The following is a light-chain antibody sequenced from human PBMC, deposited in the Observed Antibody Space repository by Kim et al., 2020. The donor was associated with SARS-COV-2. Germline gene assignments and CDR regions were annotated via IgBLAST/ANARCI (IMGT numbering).Light chain of an antibody. V-gene: IGLV1-47*01. Sequence: ELTQPPSASGTPGQRVTISCSGSSSNIGSNYVYWYQQLPGTAPKLLIYRNNQRPSGVPDRFSGSKSGTSASLAISGLRSEDEADYYCAAWDDSLRNWV. J-gene: IGLJ3*02. CDR1: SSNIGSNY. CDR3: AAWDDSLRNWV. CDR2: RNN.